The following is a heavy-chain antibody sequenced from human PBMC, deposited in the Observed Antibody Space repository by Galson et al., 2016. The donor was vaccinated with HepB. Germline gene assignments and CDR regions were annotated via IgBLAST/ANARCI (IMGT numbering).Heavy chain of an antibody. J-gene: IGHJ4*02. Sequence: LRLSCAASGITFSAYAMSWVRQAPGKGLEWVSAITTSGGSTYYADSVKGRFVISRNNSKNTMYLQMNTLRVDDTAVYYCALIRRVRGVITPGLFDDWGQGTLVAVSS. CDR2: ITTSGGST. CDR3: ALIRRVRGVITPGLFDD. D-gene: IGHD3-10*01. V-gene: IGHV3-23*01. CDR1: GITFSAYA.